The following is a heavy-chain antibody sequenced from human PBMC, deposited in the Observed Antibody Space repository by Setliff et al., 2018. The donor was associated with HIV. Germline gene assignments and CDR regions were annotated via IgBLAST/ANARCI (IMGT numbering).Heavy chain of an antibody. D-gene: IGHD6-13*01. CDR2: ISSVSGSTI. CDR3: AKSSMYSSPYYFDY. V-gene: IGHV3-48*03. Sequence: GGSLRLSCAASGFTFSSYEMNWVRQAPGKGLEWVSYISSVSGSTIYYADSVKGRFTISRDNAKNSMFLQMNSLRVEDTAVYYCAKSSMYSSPYYFDYWGQGTLVTVSS. CDR1: GFTFSSYE. J-gene: IGHJ4*02.